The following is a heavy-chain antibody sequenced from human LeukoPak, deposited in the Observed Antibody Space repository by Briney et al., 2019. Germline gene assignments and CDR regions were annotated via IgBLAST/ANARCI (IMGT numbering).Heavy chain of an antibody. CDR2: IHYSGTT. Sequence: PSETLSLTCTVSGGSISSHYWSWIQQPPGKGLEWIGYIHYSGTTNYDPSLKSRVTISVETSKNQFSLKLSSVTAADTAVYYCARDRAMVRGVNYYYGMDVWGQGTTVTVSS. V-gene: IGHV4-59*11. CDR3: ARDRAMVRGVNYYYGMDV. D-gene: IGHD3-10*01. J-gene: IGHJ6*02. CDR1: GGSISSHY.